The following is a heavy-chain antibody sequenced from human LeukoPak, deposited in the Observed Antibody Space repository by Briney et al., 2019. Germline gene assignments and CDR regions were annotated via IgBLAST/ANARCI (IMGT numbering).Heavy chain of an antibody. CDR1: GLTFSSYA. Sequence: PGGSLRLSCAASGLTFSSYAMTWVRQATGKGLEWVSTISDSGGRTYYADSIKGRFTISRDNCKNTLYLQMNSLRGEDTAVYYCAKDAGDSYHWGRGTLVTVSS. V-gene: IGHV3-23*01. CDR2: ISDSGGRT. CDR3: AKDAGDSYH. J-gene: IGHJ5*02.